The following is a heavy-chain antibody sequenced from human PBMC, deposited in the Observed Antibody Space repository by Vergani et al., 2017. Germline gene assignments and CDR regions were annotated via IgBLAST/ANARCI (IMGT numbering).Heavy chain of an antibody. CDR2: ISGSGGST. CDR3: AKDGGEGSSWYVDYYYYYGMDV. CDR1: GFTFSSYA. V-gene: IGHV3-23*01. Sequence: EVQLLESGGGLVQPGGSLRLSCAASGFTFSSYAMSWVRQAPGKGLEWVSAISGSGGSTYYAGSVKGRFTISRDNSKNTLYLQMNSLRAEDTAVYYCAKDGGEGSSWYVDYYYYYGMDVWGQGTTVTVSS. D-gene: IGHD6-13*01. J-gene: IGHJ6*02.